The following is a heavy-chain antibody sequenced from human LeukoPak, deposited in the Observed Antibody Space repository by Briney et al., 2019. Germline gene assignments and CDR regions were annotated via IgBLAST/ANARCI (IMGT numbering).Heavy chain of an antibody. CDR2: ISWNSNSI. CDR1: GFTFDDYA. Sequence: GGSLRLSCEASGFTFDDYAIHWVPQAPGKGLEGVSGISWNSNSIGYADSVKGRFTISRDNAKNSLHLLMSSLRAEDMALYYCAKSTDCCLNYGDYGYFDSWGQGTLVTVSS. D-gene: IGHD4-17*01. V-gene: IGHV3-9*03. CDR3: AKSTDCCLNYGDYGYFDS. J-gene: IGHJ4*02.